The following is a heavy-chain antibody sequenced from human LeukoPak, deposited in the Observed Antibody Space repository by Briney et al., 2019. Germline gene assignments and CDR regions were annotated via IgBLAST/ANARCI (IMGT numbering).Heavy chain of an antibody. Sequence: ASVKVSCKASGGTFISYAISWVRQAPGQGLEWMGGIIPIFGTANYAQKFQGRVTITADESTSTAYMELSSLRSEDTAVYYCARHVIELEYSGRQYGMDVWGQGTTVTVSS. J-gene: IGHJ6*02. CDR2: IIPIFGTA. CDR3: ARHVIELEYSGRQYGMDV. V-gene: IGHV1-69*01. D-gene: IGHD6-13*01. CDR1: GGTFISYA.